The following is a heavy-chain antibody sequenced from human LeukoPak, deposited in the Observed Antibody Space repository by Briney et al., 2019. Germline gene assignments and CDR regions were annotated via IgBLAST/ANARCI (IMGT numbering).Heavy chain of an antibody. J-gene: IGHJ4*02. CDR2: ISGSGGDT. V-gene: IGHV3-23*01. D-gene: IGHD3-9*01. CDR1: GFTFSTYA. Sequence: GGSLRLSCAASGFTFSTYAMSWVRQAPGKGLEWVSGISGSGGDTFYADSVKGRFTISRDNSKNTLYLQVNSLGAEDTAVYYCAKWGDYDILTGYYVPDYWGQGTLVTVSS. CDR3: AKWGDYDILTGYYVPDY.